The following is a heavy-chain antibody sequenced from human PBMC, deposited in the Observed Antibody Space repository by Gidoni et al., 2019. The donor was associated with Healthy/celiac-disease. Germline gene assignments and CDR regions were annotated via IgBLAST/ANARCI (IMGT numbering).Heavy chain of an antibody. CDR1: GGSFSGYY. CDR2: INHSGST. D-gene: IGHD3-16*01. Sequence: QVQLQQWGAGLLKPSETLSLTCAVYGGSFSGYYWSWIRQPPGKGLEWIGEINHSGSTNYNPSLKSRVTISVDTSKNQFSLKLSSVTAADTAVYYCARRRRGNYFDYWGQGTLVTVSS. CDR3: ARRRRGNYFDY. J-gene: IGHJ4*02. V-gene: IGHV4-34*01.